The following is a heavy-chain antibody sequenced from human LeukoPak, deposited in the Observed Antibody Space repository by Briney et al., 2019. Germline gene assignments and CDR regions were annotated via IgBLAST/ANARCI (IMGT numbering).Heavy chain of an antibody. V-gene: IGHV3-23*01. CDR3: AKGLKRAAAGQLDY. CDR1: GFTFSSYA. J-gene: IGHJ4*02. CDR2: ISGSGDKT. Sequence: GGSLRLSCAASGFTFSSYAMSWVRQAPGKGLEWVSSISGSGDKTYYADSVKGRLTISRDNSKNTLYLQMNSLRAEDTAVYYCAKGLKRAAAGQLDYWGQGTLVTVSS. D-gene: IGHD6-25*01.